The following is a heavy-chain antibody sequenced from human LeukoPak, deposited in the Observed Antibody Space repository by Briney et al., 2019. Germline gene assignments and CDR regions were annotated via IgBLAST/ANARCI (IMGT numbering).Heavy chain of an antibody. J-gene: IGHJ6*03. V-gene: IGHV3-23*01. CDR1: GFTFSSYA. CDR3: AKASRITIFGVVKGYYFYYMDV. CDR2: IPDGSSNT. D-gene: IGHD3-3*01. Sequence: GGSLRLSCAASGFTFSSYAMSWVRQTPGKGLEWVSTIPDGSSNTYYADSVKGRFTISRDNSKNTLYLQMNSLRAEDTAVYYCAKASRITIFGVVKGYYFYYMDVWGKGTTVTVSS.